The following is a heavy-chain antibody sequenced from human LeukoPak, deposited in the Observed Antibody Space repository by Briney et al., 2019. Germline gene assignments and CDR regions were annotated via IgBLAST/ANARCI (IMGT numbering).Heavy chain of an antibody. D-gene: IGHD6-6*01. CDR3: AREGEYSSSSLDY. Sequence: SETLSLTCAVSGCSISSSNWWSWVRQPPGTGMEWIGEIYHSGSTNYNPSLKSRVTISVDKSKNQFSLKLSSVTAADTAVYYCAREGEYSSSSLDYWGQGTLVTVSP. CDR2: IYHSGST. J-gene: IGHJ4*02. CDR1: GCSISSSNW. V-gene: IGHV4-4*02.